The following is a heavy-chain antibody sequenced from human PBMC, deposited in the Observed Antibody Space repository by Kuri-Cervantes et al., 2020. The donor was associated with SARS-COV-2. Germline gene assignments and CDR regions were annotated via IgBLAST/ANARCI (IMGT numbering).Heavy chain of an antibody. CDR1: GGTFSSYA. J-gene: IGHJ4*02. Sequence: SVKVSCKASGGTFSSYAISWVRQAPGQGLEWMGGIIPIFGTANYAQKFQGRVTITTDESTSTAYMELSSLRSEDTAVYYCARATGPPGYFDYWGQRTLVTVSS. V-gene: IGHV1-69*05. CDR2: IIPIFGTA. CDR3: ARATGPPGYFDY.